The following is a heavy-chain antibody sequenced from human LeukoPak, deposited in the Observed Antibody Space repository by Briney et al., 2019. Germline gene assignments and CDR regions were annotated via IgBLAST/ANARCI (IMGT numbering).Heavy chain of an antibody. CDR2: ISSNGGST. J-gene: IGHJ5*02. Sequence: GGSLRLSCSASGFTFNNYPMYWVRQPPGKGLGCVSVISSNGGSTYYADSVKGRFTISRDNSKNTLYLQMSSLRAEDTAVYYCVKGGSSSSWYTWLDPWGQGALVTVSS. CDR3: VKGGSSSSWYTWLDP. CDR1: GFTFNNYP. V-gene: IGHV3-64D*06. D-gene: IGHD6-13*01.